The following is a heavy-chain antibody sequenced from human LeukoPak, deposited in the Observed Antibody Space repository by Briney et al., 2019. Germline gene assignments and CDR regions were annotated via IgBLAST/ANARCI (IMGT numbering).Heavy chain of an antibody. CDR1: GGSLTDFY. Sequence: SQTLSLTCAVSGGSLTDFYCNWIRQSPVKGLEWIGEILHSGTTYYNPALQSRVTISVDTSKTQFSLKVSSVTAANTAVYYCARRHYHDSGNRMDVWGQGTTVTVSS. D-gene: IGHD3-10*01. V-gene: IGHV4-34*12. CDR2: ILHSGTT. J-gene: IGHJ6*02. CDR3: ARRHYHDSGNRMDV.